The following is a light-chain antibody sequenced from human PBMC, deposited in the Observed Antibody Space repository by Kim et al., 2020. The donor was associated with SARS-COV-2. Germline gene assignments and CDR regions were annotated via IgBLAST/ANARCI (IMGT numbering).Light chain of an antibody. CDR1: KLGDNL. V-gene: IGLV3-1*01. J-gene: IGLJ2*01. Sequence: VSPYRTGRITCSGGKLGDNLSSWYHQTPGQSPVLVIYRDTERPSEIPERFSCSNSGNTATLTISGTQTIDEAAYYCQTWDSRTVVFGGGTQLTVL. CDR3: QTWDSRTVV. CDR2: RDT.